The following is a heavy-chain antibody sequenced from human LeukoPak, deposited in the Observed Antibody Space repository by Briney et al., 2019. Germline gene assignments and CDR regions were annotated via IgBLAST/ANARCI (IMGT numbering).Heavy chain of an antibody. CDR1: GGSISSGHW. D-gene: IGHD6-19*01. J-gene: IGHJ3*02. V-gene: IGHV4-4*02. CDR2: IYHSGST. CDR3: ARGISPGSGWHFDI. Sequence: SGTLSLTCAVSGGSISSGHWRSWVRQPPGKGLEWIGEIYHSGSTNYNPSLKGRVTISVDKSKNQLSLRLSSVTAADTAVYFCARGISPGSGWHFDIRGQGTMVTVSS.